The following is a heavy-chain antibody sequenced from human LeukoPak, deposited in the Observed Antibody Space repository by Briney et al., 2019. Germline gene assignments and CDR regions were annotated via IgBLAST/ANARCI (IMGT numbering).Heavy chain of an antibody. D-gene: IGHD1-26*01. CDR3: ARGRWDPRFDY. CDR2: INHSGSI. V-gene: IGHV4-34*01. Sequence: SEPLSLTCAAFGGSFRGSYWSWFRKPPGKRLEWIGEINHSGSINYNPSLKSRVTISVDTSKSQFSLNLNSVTAADTAVYYCARGRWDPRFDYWGQGTLVTVSS. J-gene: IGHJ4*02. CDR1: GGSFRGSY.